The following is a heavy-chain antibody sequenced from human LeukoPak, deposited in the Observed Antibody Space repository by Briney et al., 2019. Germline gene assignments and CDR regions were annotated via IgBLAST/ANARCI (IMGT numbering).Heavy chain of an antibody. J-gene: IGHJ4*02. Sequence: GWSLRLSCAASGFTFSSYWMSWFRQAPGKGLEWVANIKQDGSEKYYVDSVKGRFTISRDNAKNSLYLQMNSLRAEDTAVYYCARARSAAGIDYWGQGTLVTVSS. CDR2: IKQDGSEK. CDR1: GFTFSSYW. V-gene: IGHV3-7*01. D-gene: IGHD6-13*01. CDR3: ARARSAAGIDY.